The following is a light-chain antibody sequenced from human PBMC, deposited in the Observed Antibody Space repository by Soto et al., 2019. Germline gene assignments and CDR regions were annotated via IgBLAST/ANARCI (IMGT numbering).Light chain of an antibody. CDR1: QSVSFY. CDR3: QQRSDWPPYT. J-gene: IGKJ2*01. V-gene: IGKV3-11*01. Sequence: EIVLTQSPVTLSLSPGERATLSCRASQSVSFYLAWYQQKPGQAPRLLIYDASNRATGIPARFSGSGSGTDFTLTISSLEPEDFAVYYCQQRSDWPPYTFGQGTKLEIK. CDR2: DAS.